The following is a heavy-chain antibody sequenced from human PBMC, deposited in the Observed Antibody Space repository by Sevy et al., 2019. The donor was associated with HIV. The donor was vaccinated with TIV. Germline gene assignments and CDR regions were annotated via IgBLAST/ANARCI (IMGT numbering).Heavy chain of an antibody. Sequence: ASVKVSCKASGYTFTGYYMHWVRQAPGQELEWMGRINPNSGGTNYAQKFQGRVTMTRDTSISTAYMELSRLRSDDTAVYYCARAVGLTTVLTVFDYWGQGTLVTVSS. CDR1: GYTFTGYY. D-gene: IGHD4-17*01. CDR3: ARAVGLTTVLTVFDY. J-gene: IGHJ4*02. V-gene: IGHV1-2*06. CDR2: INPNSGGT.